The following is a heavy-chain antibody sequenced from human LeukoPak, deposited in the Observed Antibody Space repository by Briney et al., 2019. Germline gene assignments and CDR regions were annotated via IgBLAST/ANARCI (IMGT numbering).Heavy chain of an antibody. CDR1: GFTFSSYS. D-gene: IGHD3-16*02. CDR2: ISSSSSTI. CDR3: ARSQNLYVWGSYRYSTGY. Sequence: GGSLRLSCAASGFTFSSYSMNWVRQAPGKGLEWVSYISSSSSTIYYADSVKGRFTISRDNAKNSLYLQMNSLRTEDTAMYFCARSQNLYVWGSYRYSTGYWGQGTLVTVSS. J-gene: IGHJ4*02. V-gene: IGHV3-48*01.